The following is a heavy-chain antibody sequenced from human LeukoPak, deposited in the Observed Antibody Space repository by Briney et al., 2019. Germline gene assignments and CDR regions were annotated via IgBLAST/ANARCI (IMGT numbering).Heavy chain of an antibody. CDR3: ARTRKVGGPLDY. D-gene: IGHD1-26*01. J-gene: IGHJ4*02. CDR1: GGTFSSYA. CDR2: IIPIFGTA. V-gene: IGHV1-69*05. Sequence: SVKVSCKASGGTFSSYAISWVRQAPGQGLEWMGGIIPIFGTANYAQKFQGRVTITTDESTSTAHMELSSLRSEDTAVYYCARTRKVGGPLDYWGQGTLVTVSS.